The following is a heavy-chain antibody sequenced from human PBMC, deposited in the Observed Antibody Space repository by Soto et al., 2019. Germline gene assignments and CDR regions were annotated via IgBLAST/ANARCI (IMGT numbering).Heavy chain of an antibody. J-gene: IGHJ4*02. V-gene: IGHV1-2*04. CDR1: GYTFTGYY. CDR3: ARVTPYGSGIYFDY. D-gene: IGHD3-10*01. Sequence: ASVNVSCKASGYTFTGYYMHWVRQALGQGLEWMGWINPNSGGTNYAQKFQGWVTMTRDTSISTAYMELSRLRSDDTAVYYCARVTPYGSGIYFDYWGQGTLVTVSS. CDR2: INPNSGGT.